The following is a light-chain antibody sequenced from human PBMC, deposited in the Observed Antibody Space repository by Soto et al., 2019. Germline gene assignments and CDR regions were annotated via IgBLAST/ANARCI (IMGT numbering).Light chain of an antibody. V-gene: IGKV1-5*01. Sequence: DIQMTQSPSTLSGSVGDRVTITCRASQTISSWLAWYQQKPGKAPKLLIYAASTLETGVPSRFSGSGSGTDFSFTISSLQPEDIATYYCQQYDDYLTINFGQGTRLEIK. J-gene: IGKJ5*01. CDR2: AAS. CDR1: QTISSW. CDR3: QQYDDYLTIN.